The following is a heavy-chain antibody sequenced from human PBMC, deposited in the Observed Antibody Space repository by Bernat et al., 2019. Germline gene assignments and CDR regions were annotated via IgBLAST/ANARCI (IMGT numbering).Heavy chain of an antibody. CDR3: AGDFGKGGYDWS. Sequence: EVQLVESGGGLVKPGGSLRLSCAASGFTFSSYSMNWVRQAPGKGLEWVSSISSSSSYIYYADSVKGRFTISRDNAKNSLYLQMNSLRAEDTAVYYCAGDFGKGGYDWSWGQGTLVTVSS. J-gene: IGHJ5*02. CDR1: GFTFSSYS. D-gene: IGHD5-12*01. V-gene: IGHV3-21*01. CDR2: ISSSSSYI.